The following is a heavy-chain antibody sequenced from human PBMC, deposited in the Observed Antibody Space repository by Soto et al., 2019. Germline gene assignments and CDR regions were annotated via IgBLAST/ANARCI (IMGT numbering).Heavy chain of an antibody. CDR2: IIPILGIA. V-gene: IGHV1-69*08. J-gene: IGHJ5*02. CDR3: AGDARSSFDWIDP. CDR1: GGTFSRYT. Sequence: QVQLVQSGAEVKKPGSSVKVSCKAFGGTFSRYTISWVRQAPGQRLEWMGRIIPILGIANYAPKCQSRVTITADKSTSTAYMELSSLKSEDTAVYYCAGDARSSFDWIDPWGQGTLVTVSS.